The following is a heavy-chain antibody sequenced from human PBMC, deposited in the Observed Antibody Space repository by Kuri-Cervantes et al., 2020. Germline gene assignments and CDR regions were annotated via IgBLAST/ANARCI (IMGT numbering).Heavy chain of an antibody. D-gene: IGHD3-9*01. CDR2: ISSSSSTI. Sequence: GESLKISCAASGFTFSSYSMNWVRQAPGKGLEWVSYISSSSSTIYYADSVKGRFTISRDNAKTSLFLHMASLRAEDTAVYYCARAAVGRRFDWLSGEFDYWGQGTLVTVSS. V-gene: IGHV3-48*04. CDR3: ARAAVGRRFDWLSGEFDY. CDR1: GFTFSSYS. J-gene: IGHJ4*02.